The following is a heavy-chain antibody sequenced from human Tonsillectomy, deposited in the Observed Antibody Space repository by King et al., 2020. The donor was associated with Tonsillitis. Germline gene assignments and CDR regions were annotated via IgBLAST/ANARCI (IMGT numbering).Heavy chain of an antibody. CDR1: GFSVTTNS. J-gene: IGHJ4*02. D-gene: IGHD2-21*02. V-gene: IGHV3-53*04. Sequence: VQLVESGGGLVQPGGSLRLSFAASGFSVTTNSMNWVRQARGRGLEWVSFIYSNDFIYYADSVKGRFTISRQSSDNTLYLQMNDLTGEDTAVYYCARANRWGLDSWGQGTLVSVSS. CDR2: IYSNDFI. CDR3: ARANRWGLDS.